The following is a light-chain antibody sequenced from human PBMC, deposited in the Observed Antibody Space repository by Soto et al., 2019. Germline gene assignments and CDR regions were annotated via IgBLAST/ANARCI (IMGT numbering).Light chain of an antibody. J-gene: IGLJ2*01. CDR2: VDT. Sequence: QSALAQPASVSGSPGQSITISCTGSSRDVGRYNLVSWYQQYPGKAPKLMIYVDTQRPSGVSNRFSGSKSGNTASLTISGLQADDEADYYCCSYAGSSIYVVFGGGTQLTVL. V-gene: IGLV2-23*01. CDR1: SRDVGRYNL. CDR3: CSYAGSSIYVV.